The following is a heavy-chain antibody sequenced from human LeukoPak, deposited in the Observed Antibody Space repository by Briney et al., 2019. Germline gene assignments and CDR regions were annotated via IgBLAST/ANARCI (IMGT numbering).Heavy chain of an antibody. J-gene: IGHJ6*03. CDR2: IYYSGST. CDR3: ARDKYDTLTGHYNRGGTTYYYYFYMDV. Sequence: SETLSLTCTVSGGSISSSNYYWGWIRQPPGKGLEWIGSIYYSGSTYYNPSLKSRVTISVDTSKNQFSLKLSSVTAADTAVYYCARDKYDTLTGHYNRGGTTYYYYFYMDVWGKGTTVTISS. V-gene: IGHV4-39*07. CDR1: GGSISSSNYY. D-gene: IGHD3-9*01.